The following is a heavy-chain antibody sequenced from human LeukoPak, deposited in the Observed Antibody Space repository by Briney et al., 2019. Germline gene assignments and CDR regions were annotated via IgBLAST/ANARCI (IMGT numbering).Heavy chain of an antibody. Sequence: GGSLRLSCAASGFTFSDFHMCWIRPAPGKGLEWVSFSSTSGSTIFYADSVKGRFTISRDNAMNSLCLQMNSLRAEDTAVYYCARERADALDIWGPGTMVTVSS. J-gene: IGHJ3*02. CDR1: GFTFSDFH. V-gene: IGHV3-11*01. CDR2: SSTSGSTI. CDR3: ARERADALDI.